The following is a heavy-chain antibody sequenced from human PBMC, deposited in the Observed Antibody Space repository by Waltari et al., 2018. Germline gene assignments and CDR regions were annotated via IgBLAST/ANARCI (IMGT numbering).Heavy chain of an antibody. J-gene: IGHJ4*02. D-gene: IGHD6-19*01. CDR3: AKTYNSGWNFFDY. V-gene: IGHV3-23*01. CDR1: GFTFSTYA. Sequence: EVQLLESGGGLVQPGGSLRLSCADSGFTFSTYAVSWVRQAPGKGLEGVSVVSGPEGSTYCADSVKGRFTISRDNSKNTLYLQMHNLRGDDTAVYYCAKTYNSGWNFFDYWGQGTLVTVSS. CDR2: VSGPEGST.